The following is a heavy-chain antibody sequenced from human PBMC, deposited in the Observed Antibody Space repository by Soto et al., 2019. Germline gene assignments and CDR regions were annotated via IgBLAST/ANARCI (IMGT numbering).Heavy chain of an antibody. V-gene: IGHV3-53*01. J-gene: IGHJ4*02. CDR2: IYSGGST. D-gene: IGHD5-12*01. CDR3: ARGVPITPGTFDY. Sequence: LRLSCAASGFTVSSTYMSWVRQAPGKGLEWISIIYSGGSTFYADSVKGRFTISRDNSKNTLYLQMNSLRAEDTAVYYCARGVPITPGTFDYRGLGTLVTVSS. CDR1: GFTVSSTY.